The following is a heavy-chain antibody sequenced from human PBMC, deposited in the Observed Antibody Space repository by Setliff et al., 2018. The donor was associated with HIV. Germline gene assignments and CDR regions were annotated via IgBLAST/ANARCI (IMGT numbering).Heavy chain of an antibody. J-gene: IGHJ3*02. Sequence: GASVKVSCKAYGGTFISHAINWVRQAPGQGLEWMGGIIPMFGTANYAQMFQDRVTISADESTSKVSLEVSSLRSEDTAVYYCAIVTEYISGRRAFDIWGRGTMVTV. D-gene: IGHD5-18*01. CDR3: AIVTEYISGRRAFDI. CDR1: GGTFISHA. V-gene: IGHV1-69*13. CDR2: IIPMFGTA.